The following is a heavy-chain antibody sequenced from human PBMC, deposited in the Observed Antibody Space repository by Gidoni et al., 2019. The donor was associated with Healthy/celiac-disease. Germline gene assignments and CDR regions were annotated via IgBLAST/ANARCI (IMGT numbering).Heavy chain of an antibody. V-gene: IGHV1-18*01. D-gene: IGHD6-19*01. CDR2: VSAYNGNT. CDR3: ARDRIAVAGPYYYYYMDV. CDR1: GYTFTRYG. J-gene: IGHJ6*03. Sequence: QVQLVQSGAEVKKPGASVKVSCQASGYTFTRYGISWVRQAPGQGLEWMGWVSAYNGNTNYAQKLQGRVTMTTDTSTSTAYMELRSLRSDDTAVYYCARDRIAVAGPYYYYYMDVWGKGTTVTVSS.